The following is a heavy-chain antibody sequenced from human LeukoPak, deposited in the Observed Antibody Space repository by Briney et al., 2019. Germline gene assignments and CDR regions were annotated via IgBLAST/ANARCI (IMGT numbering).Heavy chain of an antibody. J-gene: IGHJ5*02. CDR1: GCTFSGYW. CDR3: ARVLIATNWFDP. Sequence: GGSLRLSCAASGCTFSGYWMHWVRQAPGKGLVWVSRINSGGSSTSYADSVKGRFTISRDNAKNTLYLQMNSLRAEDTAVYYCARVLIATNWFDPWGQGTLVTVSS. CDR2: INSGGSST. D-gene: IGHD5-24*01. V-gene: IGHV3-74*01.